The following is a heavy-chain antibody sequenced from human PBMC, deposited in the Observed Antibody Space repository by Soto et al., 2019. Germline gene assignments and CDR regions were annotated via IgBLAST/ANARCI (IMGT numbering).Heavy chain of an antibody. CDR2: IIPILGIA. CDR1: GGTFSSYT. J-gene: IGHJ5*02. V-gene: IGHV1-69*02. Sequence: SVKVSCKASGGTFSSYTISWVRQAPGQGLEWMGRIIPILGIANYAQKFQGRVTITADKSTSTAYMELSSLRSEDTAVYYCARVSYDFWSGYYGWFDPWGQGTLVTVSS. CDR3: ARVSYDFWSGYYGWFDP. D-gene: IGHD3-3*01.